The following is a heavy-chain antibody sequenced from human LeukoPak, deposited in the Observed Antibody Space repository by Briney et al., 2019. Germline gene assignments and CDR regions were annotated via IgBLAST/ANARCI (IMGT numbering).Heavy chain of an antibody. CDR2: IYSGGTT. Sequence: GESLRLSCAVSGFTVSSHHMSWVRQAPGKSLEWGAVIYSGGTTYYADSVKGRFTIFRDNSRNSLYLQMNSLRADDTAVYYCAKDLDYTTYGYYFDYWGQGTLVTVPS. V-gene: IGHV3-53*01. J-gene: IGHJ4*02. CDR1: GFTVSSHH. CDR3: AKDLDYTTYGYYFDY. D-gene: IGHD4-11*01.